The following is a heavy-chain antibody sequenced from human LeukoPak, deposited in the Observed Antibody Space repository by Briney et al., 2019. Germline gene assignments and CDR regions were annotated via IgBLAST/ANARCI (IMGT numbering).Heavy chain of an antibody. J-gene: IGHJ4*02. CDR3: TRDEGATLATYRFDF. D-gene: IGHD4/OR15-4a*01. CDR1: GFDFSNYY. Sequence: PGGSLRLSYEASGFDFSNYYMSWVRQAPGKGLEWLANIKYDGSYTYYVDSLNGRFTISRDNAKNSLYLQMSSLRADDTAVYYCTRDEGATLATYRFDFWGQGTLVTVSS. CDR2: IKYDGSYT. V-gene: IGHV3-7*01.